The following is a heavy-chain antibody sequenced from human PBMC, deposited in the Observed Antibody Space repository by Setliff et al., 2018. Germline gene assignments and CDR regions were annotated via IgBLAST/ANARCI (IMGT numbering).Heavy chain of an antibody. CDR3: ARYSAARRHAFDI. CDR2: IIPIFGTA. Sequence: SVKVSCKASGGTFSSYAISWVRQAPGQGLEWMGGIIPIFGTANYAQKFQGRVTITTDESTSTAYMELSSLRSEDTAVYYCARYSAARRHAFDIWGQGTMVTVSS. CDR1: GGTFSSYA. V-gene: IGHV1-69*05. D-gene: IGHD1-26*01. J-gene: IGHJ3*02.